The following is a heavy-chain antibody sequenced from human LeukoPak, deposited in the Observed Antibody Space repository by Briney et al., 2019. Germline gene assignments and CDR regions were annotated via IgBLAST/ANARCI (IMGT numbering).Heavy chain of an antibody. Sequence: GGSLRLSCAASGFTFDDYAMHWVRQAPGKGLEWVLGISWNSGSIGYADSVKGRFTISRDNAKNSLYLQMNSLRAEDTALYYCAKGGYSYGYLYWGQGTLVTVSS. D-gene: IGHD5-18*01. CDR2: ISWNSGSI. V-gene: IGHV3-9*01. CDR3: AKGGYSYGYLY. J-gene: IGHJ4*02. CDR1: GFTFDDYA.